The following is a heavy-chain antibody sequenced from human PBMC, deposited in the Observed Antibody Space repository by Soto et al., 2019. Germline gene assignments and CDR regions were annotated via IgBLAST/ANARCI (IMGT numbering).Heavy chain of an antibody. CDR2: INHSGST. CDR1: GGSFSGYY. D-gene: IGHD6-19*01. CDR3: ARGSSSGWYVRYYYYYGMDV. J-gene: IGHJ6*02. V-gene: IGHV4-34*01. Sequence: PSETLSLTCAVYGGSFSGYYWSWIRQPPGKGLEWIGEINHSGSTSYNPSLKSRVTISVDTSKNQFSLKLSSVTAADTAVYYCARGSSSGWYVRYYYYYGMDVWGQGTTVTVS.